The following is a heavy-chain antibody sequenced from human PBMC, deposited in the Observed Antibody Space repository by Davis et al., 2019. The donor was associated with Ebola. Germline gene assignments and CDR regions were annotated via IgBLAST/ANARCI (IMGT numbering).Heavy chain of an antibody. CDR2: IYPRDSDI. Sequence: PGGSLRLSCKGSGYSFNTYWIAWVRQMPGKGLEWMGIIYPRDSDIRYRPSFEGQVTISVDKSINTAFLQWSSLKASDTAMYFCTRHFVGKLFGMDVWGQGTMVIVAS. J-gene: IGHJ6*02. CDR1: GYSFNTYW. V-gene: IGHV5-51*01. CDR3: TRHFVGKLFGMDV. D-gene: IGHD4-23*01.